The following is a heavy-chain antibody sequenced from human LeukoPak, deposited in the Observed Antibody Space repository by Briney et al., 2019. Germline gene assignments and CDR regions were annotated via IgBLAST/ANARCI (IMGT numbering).Heavy chain of an antibody. D-gene: IGHD4-17*01. CDR3: ARPHYGDYGSFDY. V-gene: IGHV5-51*01. Sequence: GESLKISCQGSGYSFTSYWIGWVRQMPGKGLEWMAIIYPGDSDTRYSPSFQGQVTISADKSISTAYLQWSSLKASDTAMYYCARPHYGDYGSFDYWGQGTLVTVSS. J-gene: IGHJ4*02. CDR1: GYSFTSYW. CDR2: IYPGDSDT.